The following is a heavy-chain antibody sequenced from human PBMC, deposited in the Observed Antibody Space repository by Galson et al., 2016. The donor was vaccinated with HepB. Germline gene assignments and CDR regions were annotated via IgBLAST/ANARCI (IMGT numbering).Heavy chain of an antibody. CDR3: GASRDGYIDY. D-gene: IGHD5-24*01. V-gene: IGHV3-74*01. Sequence: SLRLSCAASGFTGFTFSSYWMHWVRQAPGKGLVWVSRISLDGSVTIYGDSVKGRFSTSRDNAKNTLFLQMNSLRAEDTAVYYCGASRDGYIDYWDQGALVTISS. J-gene: IGHJ4*01. CDR1: GFTGFTFSSYW. CDR2: ISLDGSVT.